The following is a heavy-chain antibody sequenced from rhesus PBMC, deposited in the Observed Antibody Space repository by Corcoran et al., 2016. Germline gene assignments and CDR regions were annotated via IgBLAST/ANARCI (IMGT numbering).Heavy chain of an antibody. Sequence: QVQLQESGPELVKPSETLSLTCAVSGGSISSNYWSWIRQPPGKGLEWIGYMGVNSGSTNNNPSPKSRGTWSVETSKNQISLKLSSVTAADAAVYYCARGRGERHWNRFDVWGPGVLVTVSS. V-gene: IGHV4S11*01. CDR1: GGSISSNY. CDR3: ARGRGERHWNRFDV. D-gene: IGHD6-25*01. J-gene: IGHJ5-1*01. CDR2: MGVNSGST.